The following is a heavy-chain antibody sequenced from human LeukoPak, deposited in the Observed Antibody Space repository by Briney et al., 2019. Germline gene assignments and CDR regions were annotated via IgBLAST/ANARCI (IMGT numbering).Heavy chain of an antibody. CDR3: ASAYGDYSSFDY. CDR1: GFTFSSYS. D-gene: IGHD4-17*01. V-gene: IGHV3-21*01. J-gene: IGHJ4*02. CDR2: ISGSSSYI. Sequence: GGSLRLSCAASGFTFSSYSMNWVRQAPGKGLEWVSSISGSSSYIYYADSVKGRFTISRDNAKNSLYLQMNSLRAEDTAVYYCASAYGDYSSFDYWGQGTLVIVSS.